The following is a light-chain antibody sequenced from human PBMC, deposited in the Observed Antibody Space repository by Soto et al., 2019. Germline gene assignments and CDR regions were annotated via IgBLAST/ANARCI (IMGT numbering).Light chain of an antibody. J-gene: IGLJ2*01. V-gene: IGLV2-11*01. Sequence: QSALTQPRSVSGSPGQSVTISCTGTSSDVGGYNYVSWYQQHPGKAPKLMIYDVTKRPSGVPDRFSGSKSGNTASVTISGLQADDEADYYCCSYAGTLVIFGGGTKLTVL. CDR1: SSDVGGYNY. CDR2: DVT. CDR3: CSYAGTLVI.